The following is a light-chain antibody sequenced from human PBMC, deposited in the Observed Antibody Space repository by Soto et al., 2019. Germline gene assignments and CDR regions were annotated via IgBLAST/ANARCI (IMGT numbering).Light chain of an antibody. V-gene: IGKV1-33*01. CDR2: DAS. CDR3: QQYDNLPPEFT. J-gene: IGKJ3*01. Sequence: DIQMTQSPSSLSAAIGDRVTITCQASQDISTSLNWYQQKPGKAPKLLIYDASNLETGVPSTFSASGSGTDFTFTISSLQAEDVATYYCQQYDNLPPEFTFGPGTKVEIK. CDR1: QDISTS.